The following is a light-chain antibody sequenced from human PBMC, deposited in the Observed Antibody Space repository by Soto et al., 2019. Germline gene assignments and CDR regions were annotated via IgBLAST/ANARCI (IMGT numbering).Light chain of an antibody. V-gene: IGKV1-8*01. CDR2: AAS. Sequence: AIRMTQSPSSFSASTGDRVTITCRASQGISSYLAWYQQKPGKAPKLLIYAASTLQSGVPSRFSASGSGTDFTLTMSCLQSEDFATYYCQQYYNYPRTFGQGTKVEIK. CDR3: QQYYNYPRT. CDR1: QGISSY. J-gene: IGKJ1*01.